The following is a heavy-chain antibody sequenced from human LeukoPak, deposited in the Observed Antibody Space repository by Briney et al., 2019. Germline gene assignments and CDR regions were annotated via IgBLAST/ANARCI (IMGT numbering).Heavy chain of an antibody. J-gene: IGHJ4*02. V-gene: IGHV3-48*03. D-gene: IGHD2-8*01. CDR1: GFTFSSYE. CDR2: ISSSGSTI. CDR3: ARDRSYGLFYFDY. Sequence: PGGSLRLSCAASGFTFSSYEMNWVRQAPGKGLEWVSYISSSGSTIYYADSVKGRFTISRDNSKNTLYLQMNSLRAEDTAVYYCARDRSYGLFYFDYWGQGTLVTVSS.